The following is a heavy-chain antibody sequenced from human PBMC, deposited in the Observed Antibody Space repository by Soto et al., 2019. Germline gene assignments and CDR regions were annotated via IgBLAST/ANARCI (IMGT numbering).Heavy chain of an antibody. D-gene: IGHD2-21*01. CDR2: INAYNGNT. Sequence: VKVSCKASGYTFTSYGISWVRQAPGQGLEWMGWINAYNGNTNYAQKLQGRVTMTTDTSTSTVYMELSSLRSEDTAVYYCATLHIVVVIAAHGTNCFDPWGQGTLVTVSS. V-gene: IGHV1-18*01. CDR3: ATLHIVVVIAAHGTNCFDP. CDR1: GYTFTSYG. J-gene: IGHJ5*02.